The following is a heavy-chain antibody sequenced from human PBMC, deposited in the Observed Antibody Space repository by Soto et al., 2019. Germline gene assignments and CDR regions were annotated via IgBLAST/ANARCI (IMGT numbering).Heavy chain of an antibody. CDR2: IYYSGST. CDR1: GGSISSYY. Sequence: QVQLQESGPGLVKPSETLSLTCTVSGGSISSYYWSWIRQPPGKGLEWIGYIYYSGSTNYNPSLKSRVTISVDPSKNQFSLKLSSLTAADTAVYYCARERGTVGDFDYWGQGTLVTVSS. J-gene: IGHJ4*02. CDR3: ARERGTVGDFDY. D-gene: IGHD3-16*01. V-gene: IGHV4-59*01.